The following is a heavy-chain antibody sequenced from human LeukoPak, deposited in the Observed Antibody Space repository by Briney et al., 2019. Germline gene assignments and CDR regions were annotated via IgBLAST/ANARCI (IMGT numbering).Heavy chain of an antibody. CDR2: IYHSGST. CDR3: ARVKGYSYGHDY. J-gene: IGHJ4*02. Sequence: SGTLSLTCAVSGGSISSSNWWCWVRQPPGKGLEWIGEIYHSGSTNYNPSLKSRVTISVDKSKNQFSLKLSAVTAADTAVYYCARVKGYSYGHDYWGQGTLVTVSS. D-gene: IGHD5-18*01. CDR1: GGSISSSNW. V-gene: IGHV4-4*02.